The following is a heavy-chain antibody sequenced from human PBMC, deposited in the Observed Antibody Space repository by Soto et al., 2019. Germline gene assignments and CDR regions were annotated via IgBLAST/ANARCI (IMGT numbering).Heavy chain of an antibody. D-gene: IGHD2-2*01. Sequence: ASVKVSCKASGYIFTSYGISWERQAPGQGLEWMGWISGYNGNTNYAQKVQGRVTVTTEKSTNTAYMDLSSLTSDDTAVYYCARGPRYCSTTTCFAGVTWFDPWGQGTPVTVSS. J-gene: IGHJ5*02. CDR2: ISGYNGNT. CDR3: ARGPRYCSTTTCFAGVTWFDP. V-gene: IGHV1-18*04. CDR1: GYIFTSYG.